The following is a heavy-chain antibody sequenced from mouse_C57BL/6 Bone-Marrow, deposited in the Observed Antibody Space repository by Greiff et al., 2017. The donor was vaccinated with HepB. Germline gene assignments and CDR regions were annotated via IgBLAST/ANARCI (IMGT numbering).Heavy chain of an antibody. CDR3: ARLEVITTVVPYFDY. V-gene: IGHV1-85*01. Sequence: QVHVKQSGPELVKPGASVKLSCKASGYTLTSYDINWVKQRPGQGLEWIGWIYPRDGSTKYNEKFKGKATLTVDTSSSTAYMELHSLTSEDSAVYFCARLEVITTVVPYFDYWGQGTTLTVSS. CDR2: IYPRDGST. CDR1: GYTLTSYD. D-gene: IGHD1-1*01. J-gene: IGHJ2*01.